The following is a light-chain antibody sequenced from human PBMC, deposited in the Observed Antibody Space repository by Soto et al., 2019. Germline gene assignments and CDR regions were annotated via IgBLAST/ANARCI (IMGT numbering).Light chain of an antibody. V-gene: IGKV3-20*01. CDR1: QSVSSSY. J-gene: IGKJ5*01. CDR3: EQYGSSPRVT. CDR2: GAS. Sequence: EIVLTQSPGTLSLSPGERATLSCRASQSVSSSYLAWYQQKPGQAPRLLIYGASSRATGSPDRFSSSGSGTDLALTISRLEPEDFAVYYCEQYGSSPRVTFGQGTRLEIK.